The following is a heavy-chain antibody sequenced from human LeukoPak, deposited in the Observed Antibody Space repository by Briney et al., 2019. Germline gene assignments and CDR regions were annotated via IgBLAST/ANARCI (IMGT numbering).Heavy chain of an antibody. CDR1: GFTFSNYR. Sequence: QPGGSLSLSCAASGFTFSNYRMTWVRQAPGKGLEWVANIKEDGSEKFYVDSVKGRFTISRDNAKNSLYLQMNSLRAEDTAVYYCARDLTSGPIAAAGPYYFDYWGQGTLVTVSS. V-gene: IGHV3-7*01. CDR3: ARDLTSGPIAAAGPYYFDY. CDR2: IKEDGSEK. D-gene: IGHD6-13*01. J-gene: IGHJ4*02.